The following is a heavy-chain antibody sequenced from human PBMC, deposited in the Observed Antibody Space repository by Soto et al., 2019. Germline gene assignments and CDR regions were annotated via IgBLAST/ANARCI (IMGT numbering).Heavy chain of an antibody. V-gene: IGHV3-23*01. Sequence: EVQLLESGGGLVQPGGSLRLSCATSGFTFSAYAMTWVRQAPGKGLEWVSTVSARGGTTYYADSVKGRFPISTDESNNTLSLQMNSLRAEDTGVYYCAKDSLPGIHCKAGTCYYFDDLGQGTPVTVSS. D-gene: IGHD3-10*01. CDR2: VSARGGTT. CDR3: AKDSLPGIHCKAGTCYYFDD. CDR1: GFTFSAYA. J-gene: IGHJ4*02.